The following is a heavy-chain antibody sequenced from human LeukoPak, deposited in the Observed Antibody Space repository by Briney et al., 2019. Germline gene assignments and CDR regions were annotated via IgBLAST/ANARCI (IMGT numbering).Heavy chain of an antibody. CDR2: INTIFGTA. CDR1: GGTFSSSA. J-gene: IGHJ4*02. CDR3: ARTTTVVTPWADNDH. V-gene: IGHV1-69*13. D-gene: IGHD4-23*01. Sequence: SVKVSCKASGGTFSSSAISWVRQAPGQGLEGMGGINTIFGTAKYAQKFQGRVTITADESTSTAYMELSSLRSEDTAVYYCARTTTVVTPWADNDHWGQGTLVTVSS.